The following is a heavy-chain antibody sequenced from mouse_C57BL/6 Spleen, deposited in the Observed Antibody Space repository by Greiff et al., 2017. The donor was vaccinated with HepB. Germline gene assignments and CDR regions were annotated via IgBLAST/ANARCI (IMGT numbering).Heavy chain of an antibody. CDR1: GYTFTSYW. CDR3: AREGITTVVAPHYFDY. V-gene: IGHV1-55*01. D-gene: IGHD1-1*01. Sequence: VQLQQSGAELVKPGASVKMSCKASGYTFTSYWITWVKQRPGQGLEWIGDIYPGSGSTNYNEKFKSKATLTVDTSSSTAYMQLSSLTSDDSAVYYCAREGITTVVAPHYFDYWGQGTTLTVSS. CDR2: IYPGSGST. J-gene: IGHJ2*01.